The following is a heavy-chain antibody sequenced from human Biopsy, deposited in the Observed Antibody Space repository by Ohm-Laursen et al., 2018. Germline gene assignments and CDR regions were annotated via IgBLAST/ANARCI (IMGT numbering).Heavy chain of an antibody. CDR1: GYPFSNYY. D-gene: IGHD1-26*01. J-gene: IGHJ4*02. V-gene: IGHV1-2*06. CDR2: INPNSGDT. CDR3: ARMEQAHDY. Sequence: GSSVKVSCKASGYPFSNYYLLWVRQAPGQGLEWMGRINPNSGDTVFARHFQGRVTMTRDTAISTVYMDLRNLRPDDTAVYFCARMEQAHDYWGQGTLVTVSS.